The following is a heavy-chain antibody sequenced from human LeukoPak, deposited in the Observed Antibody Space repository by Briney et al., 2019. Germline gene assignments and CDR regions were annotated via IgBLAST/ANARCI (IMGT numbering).Heavy chain of an antibody. Sequence: GGSLRLSCAASGFTVSSNYMSWVRQAPGKGLEWVSVIYSGGSTYYADSVKGRFTISRDNSKNTLYLQMNSLRAEDTAVYYCARGSMVRRVILDYWGQGTLVTVSS. D-gene: IGHD3-10*01. J-gene: IGHJ4*02. CDR1: GFTVSSNY. V-gene: IGHV3-53*01. CDR2: IYSGGST. CDR3: ARGSMVRRVILDY.